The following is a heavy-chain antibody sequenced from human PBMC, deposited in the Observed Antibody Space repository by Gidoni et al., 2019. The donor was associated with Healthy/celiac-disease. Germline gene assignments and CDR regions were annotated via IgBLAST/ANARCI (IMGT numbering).Heavy chain of an antibody. CDR2: IYYRGST. D-gene: IGHD4-17*01. CDR1: GGPISSSSYY. V-gene: IGHV4-39*01. Sequence: QLQLQESGPGRGKPSETLSLTGTVSGGPISSSSYYWGWIRQPPGKGLEWIGSIYYRGSTYYNPSLKSRVTISVDTSKNQFSLKLSSVTAADTAVYYCARHHGNYAPDWYFDLWGRGTLVTVSS. CDR3: ARHHGNYAPDWYFDL. J-gene: IGHJ2*01.